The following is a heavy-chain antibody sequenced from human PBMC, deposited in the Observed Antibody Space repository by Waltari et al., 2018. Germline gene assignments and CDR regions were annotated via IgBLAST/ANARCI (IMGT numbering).Heavy chain of an antibody. V-gene: IGHV3-48*04. CDR2: ISSSSSTI. Sequence: EVQLVESGGGLVQPGWSLRLSCAASGFTFSSYSMNWVRQAPGKGLEWVSYISSSSSTIYYADSVKGRFTISRDNAKNSLYQQMNSLRAEDTAVYYCARGWYYDFWSGYSPSFDYWGQGTLVTVSS. J-gene: IGHJ4*02. CDR3: ARGWYYDFWSGYSPSFDY. D-gene: IGHD3-3*01. CDR1: GFTFSSYS.